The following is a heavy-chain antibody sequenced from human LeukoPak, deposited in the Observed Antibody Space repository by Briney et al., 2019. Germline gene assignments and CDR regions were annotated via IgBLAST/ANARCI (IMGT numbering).Heavy chain of an antibody. CDR2: INHSGST. CDR1: GGSFSGYY. J-gene: IGHJ4*02. CDR3: ARKKTYYDYVWGSYRYTIFDY. V-gene: IGHV4-34*01. D-gene: IGHD3-16*02. Sequence: PSETLSLTCAVYGGSFSGYYWSWIRQPPGKGLEWIGEINHSGSTNYNPSLKSRVTISVDTSKNQFSLKLSSVTAADTAVYYCARKKTYYDYVWGSYRYTIFDYWGQGTPVTVSS.